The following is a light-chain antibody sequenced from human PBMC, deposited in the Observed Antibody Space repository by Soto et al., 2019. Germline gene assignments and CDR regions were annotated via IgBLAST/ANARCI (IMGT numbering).Light chain of an antibody. CDR2: DNE. CDR1: SSNIGNNY. Sequence: QAVVTQPPSVSAAPGQKVTISCSGSSSNIGNNYVSWYQQLPGTAPKLLISDNERRPSGIPDRFSGSKSGTTATLAITGLQTGDEADYYCGTWDTSLSAYVFAAGTKLTVL. CDR3: GTWDTSLSAYV. J-gene: IGLJ1*01. V-gene: IGLV1-51*01.